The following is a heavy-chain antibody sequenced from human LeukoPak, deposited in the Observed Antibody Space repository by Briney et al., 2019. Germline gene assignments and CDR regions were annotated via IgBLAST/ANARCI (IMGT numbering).Heavy chain of an antibody. V-gene: IGHV3-20*04. CDR2: INWNGGST. CDR3: ARDRRHYCDSSGSTAAVM. CDR1: GFTFDDYG. Sequence: GGSLRLSCAASGFTFDDYGMSWVRQAPGKGLEWVSGINWNGGSTGYADSVEGRFTISRDNAKNSLYLQMNSLRAEDTALYYCARDRRHYCDSSGSTAAVMWGQGTLVTVSS. D-gene: IGHD3-22*01. J-gene: IGHJ4*02.